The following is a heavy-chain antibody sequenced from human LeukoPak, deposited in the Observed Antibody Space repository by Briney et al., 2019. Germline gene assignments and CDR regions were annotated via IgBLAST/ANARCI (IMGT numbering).Heavy chain of an antibody. CDR1: GYTFTGYY. Sequence: ASVKVSCKASGYTFTGYYMHWVRQAPGQGLEWMGWINPNSGGTNYAQKFQGRVTMTRDTSISTAYMELSRLRSDDTAVYYCARDRYCSGGSCYSNTPDYWGQGTPVTVSS. CDR2: INPNSGGT. J-gene: IGHJ4*02. V-gene: IGHV1-2*02. D-gene: IGHD2-15*01. CDR3: ARDRYCSGGSCYSNTPDY.